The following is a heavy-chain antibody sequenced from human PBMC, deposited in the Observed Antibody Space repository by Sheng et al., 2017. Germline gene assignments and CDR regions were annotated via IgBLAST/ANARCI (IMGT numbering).Heavy chain of an antibody. Sequence: QLQLQESGPGLVKPSETLSLTCTVSGGSISSSSYYWGWIRQPPGKGLEWIGSIYYSGSTYYNPSLKSRVTISVDTSKNQFSLKLSSVTAADTAVYYCASNRKRGYSYGYFSWEPDYFDYWGQGTLVTV. D-gene: IGHD5-18*01. J-gene: IGHJ4*02. CDR2: IYYSGST. CDR3: ASNRKRGYSYGYFSWEPDYFDY. CDR1: GGSISSSSYY. V-gene: IGHV4-39*07.